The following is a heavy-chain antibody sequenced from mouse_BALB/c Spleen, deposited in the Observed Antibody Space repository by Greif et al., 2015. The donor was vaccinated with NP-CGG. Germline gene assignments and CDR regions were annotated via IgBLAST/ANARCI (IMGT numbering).Heavy chain of an antibody. J-gene: IGHJ2*01. CDR1: GYAFSSYW. D-gene: IGHD2-3*01. CDR3: ARNGVYDFGLDY. CDR2: IYPGDGDT. V-gene: IGHV1-80*01. Sequence: QVQLQQSGAELVRPGSSVKISCKASGYAFSSYWMNWVKQRPGQGLEWIGQIYPGDGDTNYNGKFKGKATLTADKSSSTAYMQLSSLTSEDSAVYFCARNGVYDFGLDYWGQGTTLTVSS.